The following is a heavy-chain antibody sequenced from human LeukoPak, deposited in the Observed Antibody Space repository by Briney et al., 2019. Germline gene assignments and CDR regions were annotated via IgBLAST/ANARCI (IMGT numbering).Heavy chain of an antibody. CDR3: ARVSIVATIHDAFDI. Sequence: GGSLRLSCAASGFTFSSYSMNWVRQAPGKGLEWVSSISSSSSYIYYADSVKGRFTISRDNAKNSLYLQMNSLRAEDTAVYYCARVSIVATIHDAFDIWGQGTVVTVSS. CDR1: GFTFSSYS. J-gene: IGHJ3*02. D-gene: IGHD5-12*01. CDR2: ISSSSSYI. V-gene: IGHV3-21*01.